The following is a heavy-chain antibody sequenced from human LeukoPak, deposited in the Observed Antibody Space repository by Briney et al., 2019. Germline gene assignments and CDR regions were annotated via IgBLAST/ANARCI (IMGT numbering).Heavy chain of an antibody. CDR1: GFTFSSYE. V-gene: IGHV3-48*03. CDR2: IISSGSTI. J-gene: IGHJ4*02. D-gene: IGHD6-19*01. Sequence: GGSLRLSCAASGFTFSSYEMYWVRQAPGKGLGWVSYIISSGSTIYYADSVKGRFTISRDNAKNSLYLQMNSLRAEDTAVYYCARDSGRSDSSGFDYWGQGTLVTVAS. CDR3: ARDSGRSDSSGFDY.